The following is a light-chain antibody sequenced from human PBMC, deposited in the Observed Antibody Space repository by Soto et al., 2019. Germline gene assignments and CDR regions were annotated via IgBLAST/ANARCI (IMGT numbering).Light chain of an antibody. CDR2: DGS. Sequence: DVQMTQSPSSLSASVGDRITITCQASQDIGKFLNWYQQKPGKAPKILIYDGSNLETGVPGRFSGGGSGTHFTFTISSLQPEDIGTYYCQQYDNVVFTFGTGTKVDLK. J-gene: IGKJ3*01. V-gene: IGKV1-33*01. CDR1: QDIGKF. CDR3: QQYDNVVFT.